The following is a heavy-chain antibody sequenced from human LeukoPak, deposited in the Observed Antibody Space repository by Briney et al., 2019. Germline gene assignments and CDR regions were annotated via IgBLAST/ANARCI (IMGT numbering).Heavy chain of an antibody. D-gene: IGHD4-11*01. Sequence: GASVKVSCKASGYTFTSYYMHWVRQAPGQGLEWMGIINPSGGSTSYAQKFQGRVTMTRDTSTSTVYMELSSLRSEDTAVYYCASSPTSNYGAEYFQHWGQGTLVTVSS. CDR1: GYTFTSYY. V-gene: IGHV1-46*01. J-gene: IGHJ1*01. CDR2: INPSGGST. CDR3: ASSPTSNYGAEYFQH.